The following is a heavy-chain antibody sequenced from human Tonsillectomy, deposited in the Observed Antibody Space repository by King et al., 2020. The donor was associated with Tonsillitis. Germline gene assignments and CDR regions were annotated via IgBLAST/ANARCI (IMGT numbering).Heavy chain of an antibody. CDR2: IFYSGTT. D-gene: IGHD3-22*01. CDR3: ARPAYTTSYYYGGFDS. J-gene: IGHJ4*02. V-gene: IGHV4-39*01. CDR1: GGSISSRSSS. Sequence: QLQESGPGLVKPSETLSLTCTVSGGSISSRSSSGGWISQPPGKGLERIGSIFYSGTTYYNPSLKSRVTISVDTSKNQFSLKLSSVTAADTAVYYCARPAYTTSYYYGGFDSWGQGTLVTGSS.